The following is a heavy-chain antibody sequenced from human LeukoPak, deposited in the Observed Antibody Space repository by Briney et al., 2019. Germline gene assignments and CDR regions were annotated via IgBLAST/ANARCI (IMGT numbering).Heavy chain of an antibody. CDR3: ARRETLQCWFDP. J-gene: IGHJ5*02. Sequence: SETLSLTCAVSGASIASHSWWSWIRQPPGKGLEWIGSIYYSGSTYYNPSLKSRVTISVDTSKNQFSLMLSSVTAADTAVYYCARRETLQCWFDPWGQGTLVTVSS. CDR1: GASIASHSW. V-gene: IGHV4-39*01. CDR2: IYYSGST.